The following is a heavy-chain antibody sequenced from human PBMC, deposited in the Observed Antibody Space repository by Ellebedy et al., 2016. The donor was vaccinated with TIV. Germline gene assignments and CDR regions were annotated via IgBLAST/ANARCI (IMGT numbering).Heavy chain of an antibody. V-gene: IGHV3-23*01. CDR3: VPGAAVAGTLYFAY. Sequence: GGSLRLXCAASGFTFNNYAMSWVRQAPGKGLEWVSAISGSGDTTHYSDSVKGRFTISRDNSRNTLYLQMNSLRDDDSAIYYCVPGAAVAGTLYFAYWGQGTLVTVSS. CDR2: ISGSGDTT. J-gene: IGHJ4*02. D-gene: IGHD6-19*01. CDR1: GFTFNNYA.